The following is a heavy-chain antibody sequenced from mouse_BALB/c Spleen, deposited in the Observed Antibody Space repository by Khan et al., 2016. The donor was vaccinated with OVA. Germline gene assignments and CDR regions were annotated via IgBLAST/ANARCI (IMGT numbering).Heavy chain of an antibody. V-gene: IGHV9-3-1*01. J-gene: IGHJ4*01. CDR2: IITYTGEP. CDR3: ARVGYNGTMDF. D-gene: IGHD2-14*01. CDR1: GFTFTNYG. Sequence: QIQLVQSGPELKKPGETVQISCTASGFTFTNYGMNWVRQALGKGLKWMGWIITYTGEPTFTDDFKGRFAFSLETSASTAYLQFNSLKNEDTATYFCARVGYNGTMDFWGQGTSVTVSS.